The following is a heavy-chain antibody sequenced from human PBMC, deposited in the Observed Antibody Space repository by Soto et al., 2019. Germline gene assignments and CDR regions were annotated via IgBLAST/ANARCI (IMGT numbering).Heavy chain of an antibody. J-gene: IGHJ5*02. CDR3: AADLGPPYDSHNWFDP. Sequence: EVQLVESGGDLVKPGGSLRLSCAASGFIFSHAWFHWVRQPPGKGLELVGRVKNNGGATDYAPSVKGRFIISRDDSKDMVYLQMSSLRTEDTAIYYCAADLGPPYDSHNWFDPWGQGTVVTVYS. CDR2: VKNNGGAT. V-gene: IGHV3-15*07. D-gene: IGHD2-21*01. CDR1: GFIFSHAW.